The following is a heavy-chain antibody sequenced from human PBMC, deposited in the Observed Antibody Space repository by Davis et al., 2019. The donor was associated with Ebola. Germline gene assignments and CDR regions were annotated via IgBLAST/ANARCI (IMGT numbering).Heavy chain of an antibody. CDR3: TRLFGFWSGYYTWFDP. CDR2: IRSKANSYAT. Sequence: GESLKISCAASGFTFSGSAMHWVRQASGKGLEWVGRIRSKANSYATAYAASVKGRFTISRDDSKNTAYLQMNSLKTEDTAVYYCTRLFGFWSGYYTWFDPWGQGTLVTVSS. D-gene: IGHD3-3*01. CDR1: GFTFSGSA. V-gene: IGHV3-73*01. J-gene: IGHJ5*02.